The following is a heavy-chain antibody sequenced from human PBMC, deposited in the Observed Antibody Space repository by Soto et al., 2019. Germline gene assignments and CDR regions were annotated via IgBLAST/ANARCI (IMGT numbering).Heavy chain of an antibody. V-gene: IGHV3-48*04. CDR2: INSGSTSV. J-gene: IGHJ4*02. D-gene: IGHD2-2*01. CDR3: TSSTSPDAY. Sequence: EVQLAESGGGLVQPGGSLRLSCVASGFDFNRYSMNWVRQAPGEGLEWISYINSGSTSVFYADSVRGRCTISRDNAKNSLYLQMTRLRAEDTAVYYCTSSTSPDAYWGEGTLVTVSS. CDR1: GFDFNRYS.